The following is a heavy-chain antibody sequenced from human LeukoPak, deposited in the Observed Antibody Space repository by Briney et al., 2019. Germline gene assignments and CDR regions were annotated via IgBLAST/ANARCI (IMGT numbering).Heavy chain of an antibody. D-gene: IGHD6-13*01. CDR2: IYSSGTT. Sequence: SVTLSLTCTVSGGSISSYYWNWIRQPAWKGLEWIGRIYSSGTTNDNPALKSRVTMSIDTSKNQFSLKLSSVTAADTAVYYCARDRSSWDPFDDWGQGTLVTVSS. V-gene: IGHV4-4*07. CDR3: ARDRSSWDPFDD. J-gene: IGHJ4*02. CDR1: GGSISSYY.